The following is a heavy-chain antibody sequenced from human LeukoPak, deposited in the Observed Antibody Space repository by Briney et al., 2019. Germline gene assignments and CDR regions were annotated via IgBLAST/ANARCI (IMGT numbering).Heavy chain of an antibody. D-gene: IGHD3-22*01. Sequence: ASVKVSCKASGYTFTAYAMIWVRQAPGQGLEWMGWINPNSGGTNYAQKFQGRVTMTRDTSISTVYMELSSLRSEDTAVYYCARDRRYYYDSSGYYPGYWGQGTLVTVSS. CDR2: INPNSGGT. CDR3: ARDRRYYYDSSGYYPGY. CDR1: GYTFTAYA. J-gene: IGHJ4*02. V-gene: IGHV1-2*02.